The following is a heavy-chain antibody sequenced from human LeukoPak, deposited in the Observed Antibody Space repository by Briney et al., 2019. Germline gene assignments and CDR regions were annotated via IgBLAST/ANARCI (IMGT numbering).Heavy chain of an antibody. J-gene: IGHJ4*02. CDR1: GDSISSGSYY. CDR3: ARTPYRGSNSGAYTDY. Sequence: SETLSLTCTVSGDSISSGSYYWSWIRQPAGKALEWIGRISTSGNTNYHPSLKSRVTISLDTSKNQPSLTLSSVTATDTAVYYCARTPYRGSNSGAYTDYWGQGTLVTVS. D-gene: IGHD1-26*01. V-gene: IGHV4-61*02. CDR2: ISTSGNT.